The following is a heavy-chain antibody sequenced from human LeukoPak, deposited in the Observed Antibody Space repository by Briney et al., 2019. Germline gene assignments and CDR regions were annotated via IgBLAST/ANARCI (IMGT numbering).Heavy chain of an antibody. CDR1: GGTFSSHT. CDR2: IIPILGIA. D-gene: IGHD2-2*01. CDR3: ARDRGDIVVVPAFFDP. Sequence: ASVKVSCKASGGTFSSHTISWVRQAPGQGLEWMGRIIPILGIANYAQKFQGRVTITADKSTSTAYMELSSLRSEDMAVYYCARDRGDIVVVPAFFDPWGQGTLVTVSS. J-gene: IGHJ5*02. V-gene: IGHV1-69*04.